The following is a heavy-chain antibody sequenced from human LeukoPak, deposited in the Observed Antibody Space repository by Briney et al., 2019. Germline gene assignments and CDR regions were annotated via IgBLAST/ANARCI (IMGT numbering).Heavy chain of an antibody. D-gene: IGHD3-9*01. CDR1: GFTFSSYA. V-gene: IGHV3-23*01. Sequence: QPGGSLRLSCAASGFTFSSYAMNWVRQAPGKGLEWGAGISSGDRTFHAESVKGRFTISRDKSKDTLYLQMNSLRAEDTAVYYCAKDATASPYFHWFDNWGQGTQVIVSS. J-gene: IGHJ4*02. CDR2: ISSGDRT. CDR3: AKDATASPYFHWFDN.